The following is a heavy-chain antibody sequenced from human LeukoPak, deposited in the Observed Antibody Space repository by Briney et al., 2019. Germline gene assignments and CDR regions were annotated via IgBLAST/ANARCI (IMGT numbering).Heavy chain of an antibody. J-gene: IGHJ3*02. CDR1: GGSVSRSIYC. CDR2: IYYTGST. CDR3: ASGITILSDAFDI. V-gene: IGHV4-61*01. D-gene: IGHD3-9*01. Sequence: SETLCLTCAVSGGSVSRSIYCWSWIRQPPGKGLEWIGYIYYTGSTNYNPSLKSRVTISLDTSKNQFSLTLSSVTAADTAVYYCASGITILSDAFDIWGQGTMLSVSS.